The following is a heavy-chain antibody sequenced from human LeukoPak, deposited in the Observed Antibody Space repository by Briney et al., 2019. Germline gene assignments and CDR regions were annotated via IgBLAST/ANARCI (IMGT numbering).Heavy chain of an antibody. CDR2: ISYSGNSI. J-gene: IGHJ4*02. CDR3: AGDKIENGDLDYLEY. D-gene: IGHD4-17*01. V-gene: IGHV3-48*03. CDR1: GFIFSSYE. Sequence: TGGSLRLSCAASGFIFSSYEMNWVRQAPGKGLEWVAYISYSGNSIYYADSMKGRFAISRDNTKNLLYLHMSSLRAEDTAVYYCAGDKIENGDLDYLEYWGQGTLVTVSS.